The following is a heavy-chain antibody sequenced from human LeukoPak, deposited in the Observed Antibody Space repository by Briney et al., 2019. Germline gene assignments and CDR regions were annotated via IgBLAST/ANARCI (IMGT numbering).Heavy chain of an antibody. J-gene: IGHJ4*02. D-gene: IGHD5-12*01. Sequence: GSLRLSCAASGFSIINSAMSWVRQAPGKGLEWVSLIVASSGSTFYADSVKGRFTISRDSSKNTLYLQMNSLRAEDMAVYYCAKGAYDYIEMGYFDYWGQGTLVTVSS. CDR3: AKGAYDYIEMGYFDY. V-gene: IGHV3-23*01. CDR2: IVASSGST. CDR1: GFSIINSA.